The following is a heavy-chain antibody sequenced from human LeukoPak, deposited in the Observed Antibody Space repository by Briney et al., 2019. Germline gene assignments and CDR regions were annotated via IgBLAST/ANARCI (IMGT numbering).Heavy chain of an antibody. CDR2: IYYSGST. J-gene: IGHJ4*02. CDR3: ASGTLGRVASEFFDY. Sequence: SETLSLTCTVSGGSISSSSYYWGWIRQPPGKGLEWIGSIYYSGSTYYNPSLKSRVTISVDKSKNQFSLKLSSVTAADTAVYYCASGTLGRVASEFFDYWGQGTLVTVSS. D-gene: IGHD3-10*01. V-gene: IGHV4-39*07. CDR1: GGSISSSSYY.